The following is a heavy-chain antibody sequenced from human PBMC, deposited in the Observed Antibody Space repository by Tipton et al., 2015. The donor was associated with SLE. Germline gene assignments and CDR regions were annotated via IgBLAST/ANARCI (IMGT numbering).Heavy chain of an antibody. CDR3: ARGLVSSAYYRHDNLAF. J-gene: IGHJ4*02. V-gene: IGHV4-39*07. CDR1: GGSVSSSNYY. CDR2: LYYSGST. Sequence: GLVKPSETLSLTCTVSGGSVSSSNYYWAWIRQPPGKGLEWIGSLYYSGSTNYNPSLKSRVTISVDTSKNQFSLKLSSVTAADTAVYYCARGLVSSAYYRHDNLAFWGQGTLVTVSS. D-gene: IGHD3-22*01.